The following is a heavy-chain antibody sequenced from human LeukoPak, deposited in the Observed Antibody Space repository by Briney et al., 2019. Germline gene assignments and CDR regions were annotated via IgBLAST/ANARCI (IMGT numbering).Heavy chain of an antibody. CDR1: GGSISSYY. D-gene: IGHD3-22*01. V-gene: IGHV4-4*07. CDR2: MHTSGIT. J-gene: IGHJ4*02. CDR3: ARGQYYYDSSGYYRFDY. Sequence: PSETLSLTCTVSGGSISSYYWSWIRQPAGKGLEWIGRMHTSGITNYNPSLKSRVTMSGDTSKNQFSLKLRSVTAADTAVYYCARGQYYYDSSGYYRFDYWGQGTLVTVSS.